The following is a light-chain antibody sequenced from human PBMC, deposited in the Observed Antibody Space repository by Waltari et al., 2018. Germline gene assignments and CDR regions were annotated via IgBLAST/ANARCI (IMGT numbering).Light chain of an antibody. V-gene: IGKV1-5*03. CDR1: QNINSW. CDR2: KAS. J-gene: IGKJ2*01. Sequence: DIQMTQSPSTLSASVGDRGTITCLASQNINSWFAWYQQKPGKAPKLLIYKASSLETGVPSRFSGSESGTEFTLTINSLQPDDFATYYCQQYYSSPYTFGQGTKLEIK. CDR3: QQYYSSPYT.